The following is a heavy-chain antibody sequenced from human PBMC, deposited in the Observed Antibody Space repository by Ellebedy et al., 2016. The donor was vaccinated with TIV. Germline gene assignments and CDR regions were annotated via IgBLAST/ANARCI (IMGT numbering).Heavy chain of an antibody. CDR2: IDPSDSYT. Sequence: GESLKISCKGSGHSFSTFWVIWVRQRPGKGLESMGRIDPSDSYTNYSPSFQGHVTMSADTSISTAYLEWSSLKASDTAIYYCARYSGSYGGYDYWGQGTLVTVSS. D-gene: IGHD1-26*01. J-gene: IGHJ4*02. CDR3: ARYSGSYGGYDY. V-gene: IGHV5-10-1*01. CDR1: GHSFSTFW.